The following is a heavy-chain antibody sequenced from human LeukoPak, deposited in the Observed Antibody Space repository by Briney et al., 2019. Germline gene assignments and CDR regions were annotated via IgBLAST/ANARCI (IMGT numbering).Heavy chain of an antibody. V-gene: IGHV1-18*01. J-gene: IGHJ3*02. Sequence: ASVKVSCKASGYSFTNYGISWVRQAPGQGLEWMGWISTYNGNTNYAQKFQGRVTVTIDTSTSTAYMELRSLRSDDTAVYYCARDPCSGGSCHDAFDIWGQGTMVTVSS. CDR1: GYSFTNYG. CDR3: ARDPCSGGSCHDAFDI. D-gene: IGHD2-15*01. CDR2: ISTYNGNT.